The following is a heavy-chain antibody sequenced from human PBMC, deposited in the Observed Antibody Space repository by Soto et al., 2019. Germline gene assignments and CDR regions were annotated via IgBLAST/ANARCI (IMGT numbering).Heavy chain of an antibody. Sequence: SVKVSCKASGGTFSSYAISWVRQAPGQGLEWMGGIIPIFGTANYAQKFQGRVTITADESTSTAYMELSSLRSEDTAVYYCARDRMSSGWFDYWGQGTLVTVSS. CDR1: GGTFSSYA. V-gene: IGHV1-69*13. J-gene: IGHJ4*02. CDR3: ARDRMSSGWFDY. D-gene: IGHD6-19*01. CDR2: IIPIFGTA.